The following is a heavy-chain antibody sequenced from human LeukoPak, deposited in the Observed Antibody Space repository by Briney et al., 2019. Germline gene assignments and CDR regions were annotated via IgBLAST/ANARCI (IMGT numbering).Heavy chain of an antibody. J-gene: IGHJ4*02. CDR2: IRAYNGNT. V-gene: IGHV1-18*01. Sequence: VASVTVSCKAAGYTFTSYGISWVRPAPGQGLEWMGWIRAYNGNTNDAQRLQGRVTMTTDTSTSTAYMELRSLRSDDTAVYYCARGLGVLWFGEYGLDYWGQGTLVTVSS. CDR3: ARGLGVLWFGEYGLDY. CDR1: GYTFTSYG. D-gene: IGHD3-10*01.